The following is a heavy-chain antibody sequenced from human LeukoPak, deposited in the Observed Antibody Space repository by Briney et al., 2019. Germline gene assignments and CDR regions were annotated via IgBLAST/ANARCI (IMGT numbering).Heavy chain of an antibody. CDR3: ARHVGYSYGWEHYYYYYGMDV. D-gene: IGHD5-18*01. CDR2: IYYSGST. Sequence: SETLSLTCTVSGGSISSYYWSWIRQPPGKGLEWIGYIYYSGSTNYNPSLKSRVTISVDTSKNQFSLKLSSVTAADTAVYYCARHVGYSYGWEHYYYYYGMDVWGQGTTVTVSS. V-gene: IGHV4-59*08. CDR1: GGSISSYY. J-gene: IGHJ6*02.